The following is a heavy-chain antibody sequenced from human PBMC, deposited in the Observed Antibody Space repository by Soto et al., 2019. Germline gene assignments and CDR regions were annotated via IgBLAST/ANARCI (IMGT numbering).Heavy chain of an antibody. CDR2: IIPIFGTA. CDR3: ARTTSCSGGSCYSRVGSAFDI. V-gene: IGHV1-69*01. J-gene: IGHJ3*02. Sequence: VKVSCKASGGTFSSYAISWVRQAPGQGLEWMGGIIPIFGTANYAQKFQGRVTITADESTSTAYMELSSLRSEDTAVYYCARTTSCSGGSCYSRVGSAFDIWGQGTMVTVSS. D-gene: IGHD2-15*01. CDR1: GGTFSSYA.